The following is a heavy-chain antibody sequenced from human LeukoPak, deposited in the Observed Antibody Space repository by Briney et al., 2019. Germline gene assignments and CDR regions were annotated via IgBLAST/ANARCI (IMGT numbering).Heavy chain of an antibody. V-gene: IGHV3-74*01. J-gene: IGHJ3*02. CDR1: GFTFSSYW. CDR2: INTDGSST. CDR3: AKGGQLGGLPSAFDI. D-gene: IGHD1-1*01. Sequence: GGSLRLSCAASGFTFSSYWMHWVHQAPGKGLVWVSRINTDGSSTSYADSVKGRFTISRDNSKNTLYLQMNSLRAEDTAVYYCAKGGQLGGLPSAFDIWGQGTMVTVSS.